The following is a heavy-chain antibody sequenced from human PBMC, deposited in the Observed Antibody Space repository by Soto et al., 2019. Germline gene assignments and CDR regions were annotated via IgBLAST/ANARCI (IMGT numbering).Heavy chain of an antibody. Sequence: SQTLSLTCAISGDSVSSNSAAWNWIRQSPSRGLEWLGRTYYRSKWYNDYAISVKSRITINPDTSKNQFSLQLSSVIPEDAAVYYCARAHLGSVRYTLKPTDSRGQGPLGTLSS. D-gene: IGHD2-15*01. J-gene: IGHJ5*01. CDR2: TYYRSKWYN. V-gene: IGHV6-1*01. CDR3: ARAHLGSVRYTLKPTDS. CDR1: GDSVSSNSAA.